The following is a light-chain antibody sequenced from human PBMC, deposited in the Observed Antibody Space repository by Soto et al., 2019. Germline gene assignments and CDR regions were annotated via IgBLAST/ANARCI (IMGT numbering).Light chain of an antibody. Sequence: EIVLTQSPGTLSLSPGERATLSCRASQSVSSSYLAWYQQTPGQAPRLLIYGASSRATGIPDRFSGSGSGTDFTLTISRLEPEEFAVYYCQQYGSSPRTFGQGTKVDIK. CDR2: GAS. J-gene: IGKJ1*01. V-gene: IGKV3-20*01. CDR3: QQYGSSPRT. CDR1: QSVSSSY.